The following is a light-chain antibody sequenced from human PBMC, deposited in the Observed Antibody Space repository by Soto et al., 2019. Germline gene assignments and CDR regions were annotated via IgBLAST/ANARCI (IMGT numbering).Light chain of an antibody. J-gene: IGKJ1*01. Sequence: DIQMTQSPSSLCASVGDRVTVTCGASQSISSYLNWYQQKPGKAPKLLIYKAATLKSGVPSRLSGSGSGTEFTITISXXQPDDFATYYCQHYNSYSEAFGQGTKV. CDR3: QHYNSYSEA. V-gene: IGKV1-5*03. CDR1: QSISSY. CDR2: KAA.